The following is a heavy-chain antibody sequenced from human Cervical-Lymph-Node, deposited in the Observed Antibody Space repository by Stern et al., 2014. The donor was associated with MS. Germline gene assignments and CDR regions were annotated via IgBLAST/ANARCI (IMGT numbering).Heavy chain of an antibody. J-gene: IGHJ4*02. CDR1: GFPLSTSGMR. CDR3: ARETTVTTFEY. Sequence: QVTLRESGPALVKPTQTLTLTCTFSGFPLSTSGMRVSWIRQPPGKALEWLARIDWDDDKFYSSSLKTRLTITKVTSKIQVVLTMTNMDPVDTGTYYCARETTVTTFEYWGQGTLVTVSS. V-gene: IGHV2-70*04. CDR2: IDWDDDK. D-gene: IGHD4-17*01.